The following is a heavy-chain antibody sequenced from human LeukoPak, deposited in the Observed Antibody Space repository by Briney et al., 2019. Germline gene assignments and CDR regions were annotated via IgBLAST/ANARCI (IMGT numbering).Heavy chain of an antibody. CDR2: ISSSGSTI. J-gene: IGHJ4*02. CDR1: GFTFSSYE. V-gene: IGHV3-48*03. D-gene: IGHD3-10*01. CDR3: ASHGSGSYRGTHDY. Sequence: GGSLRLSCAASGFTFSSYEMNWVRQAPGKGLEWVSYISSSGSTIYHADSVKGRFTISRDNAKNSLYLQMNSLRAEDTAVYYCASHGSGSYRGTHDYWGQGTLVTVSS.